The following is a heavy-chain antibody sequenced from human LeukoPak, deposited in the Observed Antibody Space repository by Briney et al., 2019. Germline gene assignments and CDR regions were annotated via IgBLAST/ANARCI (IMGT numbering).Heavy chain of an antibody. Sequence: AGGSLRLSCAASGFTFSSYSMNWVRQAPGKGLEWVSSISSSSSYIYYADSVKGRFTISRDNAKNSLYLQMNSLRAEDTAVYYCARVAGIQWFGEFNYYYYYYMDVWGKGTTVTISS. D-gene: IGHD3-10*01. CDR3: ARVAGIQWFGEFNYYYYYYMDV. CDR1: GFTFSSYS. J-gene: IGHJ6*03. CDR2: ISSSSSYI. V-gene: IGHV3-21*01.